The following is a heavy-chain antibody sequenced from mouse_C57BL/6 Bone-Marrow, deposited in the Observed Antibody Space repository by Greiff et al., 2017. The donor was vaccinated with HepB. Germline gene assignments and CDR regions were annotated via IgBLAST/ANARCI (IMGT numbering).Heavy chain of an antibody. CDR3: TTDDGYSGY. CDR2: IDPENGDT. Sequence: VQLQQSGAELVRPGASVKLSCTASGFNIKDDYMHWVKQRPEQGLEWIGWIDPENGDTEYASKFQGKATITADTSSNTAYLQLSSLTSEDTAVCYCTTDDGYSGYWGQGTTLTVSS. CDR1: GFNIKDDY. J-gene: IGHJ2*01. V-gene: IGHV14-4*01. D-gene: IGHD2-3*01.